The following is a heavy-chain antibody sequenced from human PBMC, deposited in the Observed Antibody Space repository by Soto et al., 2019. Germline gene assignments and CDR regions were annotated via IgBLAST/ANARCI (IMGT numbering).Heavy chain of an antibody. CDR1: GGSILDSTYY. CDR3: ARQASGYYYGWFDP. CDR2: IFYSGGT. Sequence: QLLLQESGPGLVKPSETLSLTCTVSGGSILDSTYYWAWIRQSPGKGLEWIGTIFYSGGTFYTPSLKSRVTMSVDTSNNQFSLKLSSGTAAYTAVYYCARQASGYYYGWFDPWGQGTLVTVSS. D-gene: IGHD3-22*01. V-gene: IGHV4-39*01. J-gene: IGHJ5*02.